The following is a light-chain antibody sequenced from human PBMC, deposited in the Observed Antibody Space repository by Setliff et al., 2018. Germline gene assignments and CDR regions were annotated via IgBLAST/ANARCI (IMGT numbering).Light chain of an antibody. CDR2: EDD. CDR3: QTYEGRTAV. V-gene: IGLV6-57*01. Sequence: NFMLTQPHSVSAAPGQTVTISCTRDSGRIDSNFVQWYQQRPGSSPRTLVYEDDQRLSGVPDRFSGSIDSSSNSASLTISGLTSEDEADYFCQTYEGRTAVFGGGTKVTVL. J-gene: IGLJ3*02. CDR1: SGRIDSNF.